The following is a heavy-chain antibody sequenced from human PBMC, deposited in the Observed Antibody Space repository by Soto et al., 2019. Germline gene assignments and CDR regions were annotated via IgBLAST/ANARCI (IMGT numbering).Heavy chain of an antibody. CDR2: IYYSGST. CDR3: ARDKSYGSELDYYYGMDV. Sequence: KASETLSLTCTVSGGSISSYYWSWIRQPPGKGLEWIGYIYYSGSTNYNPSLKSRVTISVDTSKNQFSLKLSSVTAADTAVYYCARDKSYGSELDYYYGMDVWGQGTTVTVSS. V-gene: IGHV4-59*01. D-gene: IGHD5-18*01. CDR1: GGSISSYY. J-gene: IGHJ6*02.